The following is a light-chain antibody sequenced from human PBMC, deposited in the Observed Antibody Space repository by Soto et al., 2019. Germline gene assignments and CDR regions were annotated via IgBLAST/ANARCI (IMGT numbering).Light chain of an antibody. CDR2: GVS. V-gene: IGKV3-20*01. J-gene: IGKJ5*01. CDR3: QQYDGSIT. Sequence: EIVLTQSPDTLSLSPGESATLSCRASQSVSSDYLAWYQQKPGRAPRLLIYGVSNRATGIPDRFSGSGSGTDFTLTISRLEPEDFAVFYCQQYDGSITFGQGTRLEIE. CDR1: QSVSSDY.